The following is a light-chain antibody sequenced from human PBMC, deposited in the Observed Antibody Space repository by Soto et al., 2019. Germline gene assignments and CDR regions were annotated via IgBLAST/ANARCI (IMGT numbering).Light chain of an antibody. CDR1: SSDVGSYNY. CDR2: DVG. V-gene: IGLV2-11*01. CDR3: CSYAGSYTYV. Sequence: QSALTQPRSVSGSPGQSVTISCTGTSSDVGSYNYVSWYQQHPGKAPKLMIYDVGKRPSGVPDRFSGSKSGNTASLTISGLQAADEADYYCCSYAGSYTYVFGTGTKLTVL. J-gene: IGLJ1*01.